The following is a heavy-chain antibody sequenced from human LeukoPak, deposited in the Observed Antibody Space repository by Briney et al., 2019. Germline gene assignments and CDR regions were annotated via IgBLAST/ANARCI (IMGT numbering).Heavy chain of an antibody. CDR2: VYPGDSDT. CDR1: GYSFTSNW. J-gene: IGHJ4*02. D-gene: IGHD3-10*01. Sequence: GESLKISCKASGYSFTSNWIGWGRQMPGKGREGWGGVYPGDSDTRYSPSFQGQVTISADKSISTAYLQWSSLKAADTAMYYCARLFPGVIQPGFDYWGQGTLVTVSS. CDR3: ARLFPGVIQPGFDY. V-gene: IGHV5-51*01.